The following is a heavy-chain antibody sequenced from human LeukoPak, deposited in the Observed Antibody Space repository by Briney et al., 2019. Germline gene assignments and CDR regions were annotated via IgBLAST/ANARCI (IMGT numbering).Heavy chain of an antibody. CDR3: ATESSGSYYNPNYYYYYMDV. Sequence: PSETLSLTCAVYGGSFSGYYWSWIRQPPGKGLEWIGRIYTSGSTNYNPSLKSRVTISVDTSKNQFSLKLSSVTAADTAVYYCATESSGSYYNPNYYYYYMDVWGKGTTVTISS. J-gene: IGHJ6*03. CDR2: IYTSGST. V-gene: IGHV4-4*08. CDR1: GGSFSGYY. D-gene: IGHD3-10*01.